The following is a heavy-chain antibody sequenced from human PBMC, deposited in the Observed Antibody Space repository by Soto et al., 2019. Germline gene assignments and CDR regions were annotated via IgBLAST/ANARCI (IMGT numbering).Heavy chain of an antibody. Sequence: QLQLQESGPGLVKPSETLSLTCTVSGGSISSSSYYWGWIRQPPGKGLEWIGSIYYSGSTYYNPSLKSRVTISVDTSKNQFSLKLSSVTAADTAVYYCCLVPSFRTLVDYWGQGTLVTVSS. CDR2: IYYSGST. J-gene: IGHJ4*02. CDR3: CLVPSFRTLVDY. CDR1: GGSISSSSYY. V-gene: IGHV4-39*01. D-gene: IGHD6-13*01.